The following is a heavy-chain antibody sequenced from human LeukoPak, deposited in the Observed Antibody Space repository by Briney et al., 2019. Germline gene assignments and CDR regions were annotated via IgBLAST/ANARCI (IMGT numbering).Heavy chain of an antibody. J-gene: IGHJ3*02. CDR2: ISWNSGSI. D-gene: IGHD3-22*01. Sequence: PGRSLRLSCAASGFTFDDYAMTWVRYATAQGLEWVSGISWNSGSIGYADSVKGRFTISRDNAKNSLYLQMNSLRAEDTALYYCAKDRSRGFDAFDIWGQGTMVTVSS. CDR1: GFTFDDYA. V-gene: IGHV3-9*01. CDR3: AKDRSRGFDAFDI.